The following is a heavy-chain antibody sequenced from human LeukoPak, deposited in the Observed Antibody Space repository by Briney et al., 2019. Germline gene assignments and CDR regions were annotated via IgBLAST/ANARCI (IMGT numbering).Heavy chain of an antibody. CDR1: GGSFNGYY. J-gene: IGHJ5*02. D-gene: IGHD3-3*01. V-gene: IGHV4-34*01. CDR3: ASAEAYYDFWSGYSDWFDP. CDR2: INHSGST. Sequence: SETLSLTCAVYGGSFNGYYWSWIRQPPGKGLEWIGEINHSGSTNYNPSLKSRVTISVDTSKNQFSLKLSSVTAADTAVYYCASAEAYYDFWSGYSDWFDPWGQGTLVTVSS.